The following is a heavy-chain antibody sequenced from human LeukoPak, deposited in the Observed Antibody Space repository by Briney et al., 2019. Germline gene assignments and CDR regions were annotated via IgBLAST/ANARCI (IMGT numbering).Heavy chain of an antibody. CDR2: ISGSGGST. CDR1: GFTFSSYA. D-gene: IGHD3-22*01. CDR3: AKEELTYYYDSSGYLDAFDI. V-gene: IGHV3-23*01. Sequence: PGGSLRLSCAASGFTFSSYAMSWVRQAPGKGLEWVSAISGSGGSTYYADSVKGRFTISRDNSKSTPYLQMNSLRAEDTAVYYCAKEELTYYYDSSGYLDAFDIWGQGTMVTVSS. J-gene: IGHJ3*02.